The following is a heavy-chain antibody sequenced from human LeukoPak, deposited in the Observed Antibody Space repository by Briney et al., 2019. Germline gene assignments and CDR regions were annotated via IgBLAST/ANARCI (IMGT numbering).Heavy chain of an antibody. CDR1: GFIFSYYG. Sequence: PGGSLRPFCAASGFIFSYYGMHWVRQAPGKGLEWLAVIWPDGTIQYYADPVKGRSTISRDNSKNTLYLQLTGLRADDSAVYYCARHNHDWGWDFWGQGAQVTVSS. CDR2: IWPDGTIQ. V-gene: IGHV3-33*01. J-gene: IGHJ4*02. CDR3: ARHNHDWGWDF. D-gene: IGHD2-8*02.